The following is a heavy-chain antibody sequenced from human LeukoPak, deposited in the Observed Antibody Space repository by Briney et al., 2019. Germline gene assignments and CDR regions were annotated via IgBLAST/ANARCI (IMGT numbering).Heavy chain of an antibody. Sequence: PGRSLRLSCAASGFTFSSHAMHWVRQAPGTGLEGVAVISYDGSNKYYADSVRGRFTISRDNSKNTLYLQMNSLRAEDTAVYSCARDNLVRAPGAPRGHFDYWGQGTLVTVSS. CDR3: ARDNLVRAPGAPRGHFDY. V-gene: IGHV3-30-3*01. J-gene: IGHJ4*02. CDR1: GFTFSSHA. CDR2: ISYDGSNK. D-gene: IGHD1-14*01.